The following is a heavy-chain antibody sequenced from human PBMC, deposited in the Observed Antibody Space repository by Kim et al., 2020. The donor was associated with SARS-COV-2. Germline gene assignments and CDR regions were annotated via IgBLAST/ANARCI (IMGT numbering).Heavy chain of an antibody. Sequence: DSVKGRFTISRDNSKNTLYRQMNSLRAEDTAVYYCAKVAYQYYDILPYDVWGQGTTVTVSS. V-gene: IGHV3-23*01. J-gene: IGHJ6*02. CDR3: AKVAYQYYDILPYDV. D-gene: IGHD3-9*01.